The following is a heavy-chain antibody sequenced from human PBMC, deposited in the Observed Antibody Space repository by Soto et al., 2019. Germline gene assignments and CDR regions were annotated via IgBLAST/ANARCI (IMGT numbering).Heavy chain of an antibody. Sequence: EVPLLESGGGLVQPGGSLRLSCVASGFTFSNFAMSWVRQAPGQGLEWVSGFSGSNTYYADSVKGRFTISRDNSKNALFLQMNSLRPEDTAIYCCAKAGGDYWGQGPLVTVSS. V-gene: IGHV3-23*01. CDR1: GFTFSNFA. J-gene: IGHJ4*02. CDR3: AKAGGDY. CDR2: FSGSNT. D-gene: IGHD3-10*01.